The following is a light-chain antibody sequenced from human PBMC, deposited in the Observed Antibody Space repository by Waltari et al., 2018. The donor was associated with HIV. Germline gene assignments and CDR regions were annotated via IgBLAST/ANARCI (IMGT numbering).Light chain of an antibody. V-gene: IGLV2-14*01. Sequence: QSALTQPASVSGSPGQSITISCTGTSSAVGGYNYVSWYQQHPGKAPKLMIYDVSNRPSGVSNRFSGSKSGNTASLTISGLRAEDEADYCCSSYTSSSTWVFGGGTKLTVL. CDR2: DVS. J-gene: IGLJ3*02. CDR1: SSAVGGYNY. CDR3: SSYTSSSTWV.